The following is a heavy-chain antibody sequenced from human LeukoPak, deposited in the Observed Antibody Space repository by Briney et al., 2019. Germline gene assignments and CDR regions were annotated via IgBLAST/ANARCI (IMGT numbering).Heavy chain of an antibody. CDR3: AKSTSGSDGYFDC. V-gene: IGHV3-23*01. CDR2: ISGSGGST. CDR1: GFTFSSNA. Sequence: GGSLRLSCAASGFTFSSNAMSWVRQAPGKGLEWVSAISGSGGSTYYADSVKGRFTISRDNSNNTLYLQMNSLRAEDTAVYYCAKSTSGSDGYFDCRGQGTLVTVSS. D-gene: IGHD1-26*01. J-gene: IGHJ4*02.